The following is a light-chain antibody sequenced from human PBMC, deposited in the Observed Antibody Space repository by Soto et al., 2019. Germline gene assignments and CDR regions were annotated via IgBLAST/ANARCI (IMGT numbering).Light chain of an antibody. CDR3: QHYNNWPDT. CDR1: QSVSSN. J-gene: IGKJ5*01. CDR2: GAS. Sequence: EILLTQSPCTLSLSPGERATLSCRASQSVSSNLAWYQQKPGQAPRLLIYGASTRATGIPARFSGSGSGTEFTLTISSLQSEDFEVYYCQHYNNWPDTFGQGTRLEIK. V-gene: IGKV3-15*01.